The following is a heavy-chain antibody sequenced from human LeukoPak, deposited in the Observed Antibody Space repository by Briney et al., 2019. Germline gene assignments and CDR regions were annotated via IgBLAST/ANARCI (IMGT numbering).Heavy chain of an antibody. CDR3: ARARQQLGDLDY. V-gene: IGHV4-30-4*01. CDR1: GGXXXXGDYY. CDR2: IYYSGST. Sequence: GGXXXXGDYYWSWIRQPPGKGLEWIGYIYYSGSTYYNPSLKSRVTISVDTSKNQFSLKLSSVTAADTAVYYCARARQQLGDLDYWGQGTLVTVSS. J-gene: IGHJ4*02. D-gene: IGHD6-13*01.